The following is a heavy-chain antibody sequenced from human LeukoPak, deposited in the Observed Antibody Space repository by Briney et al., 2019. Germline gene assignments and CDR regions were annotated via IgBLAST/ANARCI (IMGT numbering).Heavy chain of an antibody. J-gene: IGHJ6*03. CDR3: ARIGYYDSSGYYHYYYYMDV. CDR1: GFTFSSYS. Sequence: PGGSLRLSCAASGFTFSSYSMNWVRQAPGKGLEWVSYISGSSNPIYYRDSVKGRFTISRDNAKNSLSLQVNSLRVEDTAVYYCARIGYYDSSGYYHYYYYMDVWGKGTTVTVSS. D-gene: IGHD3-22*01. V-gene: IGHV3-48*01. CDR2: ISGSSNPI.